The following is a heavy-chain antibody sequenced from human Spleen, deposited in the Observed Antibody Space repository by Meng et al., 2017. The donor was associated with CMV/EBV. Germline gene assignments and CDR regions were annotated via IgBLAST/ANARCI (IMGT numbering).Heavy chain of an antibody. CDR1: SLSTNGVG. Sequence: SLSTNGVGVGWIRQPPGKALEWLALIYWDDDKRYSPSLKSRLTITKDTSKNQVVLTMTNMDPVDTATYYCAHRVRYYGSGSYDRFDPWGQGTLVTVSS. CDR2: IYWDDDK. V-gene: IGHV2-5*02. D-gene: IGHD3-10*01. J-gene: IGHJ5*02. CDR3: AHRVRYYGSGSYDRFDP.